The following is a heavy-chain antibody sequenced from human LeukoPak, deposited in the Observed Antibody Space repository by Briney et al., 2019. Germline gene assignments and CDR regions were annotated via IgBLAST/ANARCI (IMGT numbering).Heavy chain of an antibody. CDR3: AAVRGLSCYYGMDV. Sequence: ASVKVSCKASGYTFTSYDINWVRQATGQGLEWMGWMNPNSGNTGYAQKFQGRVTMTRNTSISTAYMELSSLRSEDTAVYYCAAVRGLSCYYGMDVWGQGTTVTVSS. CDR1: GYTFTSYD. V-gene: IGHV1-8*01. CDR2: MNPNSGNT. J-gene: IGHJ6*02. D-gene: IGHD3-10*01.